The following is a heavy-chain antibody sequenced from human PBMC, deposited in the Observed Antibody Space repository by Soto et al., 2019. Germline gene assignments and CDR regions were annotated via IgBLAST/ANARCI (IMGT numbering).Heavy chain of an antibody. CDR2: ISSRSNSI. V-gene: IGHV3-48*02. Sequence: EVQLVESGGGLVQPGESLRLSCAASGFTFSSSSMNWVGQAPGKGLEWISYISSRSNSIYYADSVRGRFTISRDNAKNSLYLQMKSLSDEDTAVYYCARDLRTPWGQGTLVTVSS. J-gene: IGHJ5*02. CDR1: GFTFSSSS. CDR3: ARDLRTP.